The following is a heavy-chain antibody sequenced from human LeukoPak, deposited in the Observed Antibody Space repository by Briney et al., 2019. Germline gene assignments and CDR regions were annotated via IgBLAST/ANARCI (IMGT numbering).Heavy chain of an antibody. D-gene: IGHD2-2*02. Sequence: GGSLRLSCAASGFTFDDYAMHWVRQAPGKGLEWVSGISWNSGSIGYADSVKGRFTISRDNAKNSLYLQMNSLRAEDTALYYCAKGSCSSTSCYIAGGYWGQGTLVTVSS. CDR2: ISWNSGSI. V-gene: IGHV3-9*01. J-gene: IGHJ4*02. CDR1: GFTFDDYA. CDR3: AKGSCSSTSCYIAGGY.